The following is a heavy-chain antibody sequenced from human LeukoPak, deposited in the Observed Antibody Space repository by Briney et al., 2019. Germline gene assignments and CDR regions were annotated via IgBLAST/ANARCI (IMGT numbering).Heavy chain of an antibody. CDR1: GFTFSSYW. J-gene: IGHJ4*02. D-gene: IGHD3-3*01. V-gene: IGHV3-7*01. CDR3: ARSVLGYDFWSGYFFDS. CDR2: IKQDGSEK. Sequence: GGSLRLSCVASGFTFSSYWMSWVRQAPGKGLEWVANIKQDGSEKYYVDSVKGRFTISRDNAKNSLFLQMNSLRAEDTAVYYCARSVLGYDFWSGYFFDSWGQGTLVTVSS.